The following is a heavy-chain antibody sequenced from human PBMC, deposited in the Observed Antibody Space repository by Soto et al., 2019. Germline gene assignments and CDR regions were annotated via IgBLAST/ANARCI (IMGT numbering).Heavy chain of an antibody. CDR3: ARDSNMVRGVTATWGAFDI. Sequence: SETLSLTCTVSGCSISSYYLSWIRQPAGKGLEWIGRIYTSGSTNYNPSLKSRVTMSVDTSKNQFSLKLSSVTAADTAVYYCARDSNMVRGVTATWGAFDIWGQGTMVTVSS. D-gene: IGHD3-10*01. J-gene: IGHJ3*02. CDR1: GCSISSYY. CDR2: IYTSGST. V-gene: IGHV4-4*07.